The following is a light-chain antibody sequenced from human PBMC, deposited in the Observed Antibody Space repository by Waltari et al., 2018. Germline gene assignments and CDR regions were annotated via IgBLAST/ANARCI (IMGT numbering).Light chain of an antibody. Sequence: EIVLTQSPATLSLSPGERATLSCRASQSVRRYLAWYQQKPGQAPRLLIYDASNRATGTPARFSGGGFGTDFTLTISSLGPENFAFYSCQQRSSWPPTFGQGTKLKSN. CDR2: DAS. J-gene: IGKJ1*01. V-gene: IGKV3-11*01. CDR1: QSVRRY. CDR3: QQRSSWPPT.